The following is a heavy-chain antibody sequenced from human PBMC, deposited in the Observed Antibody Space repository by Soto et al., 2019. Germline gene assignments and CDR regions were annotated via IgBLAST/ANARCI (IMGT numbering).Heavy chain of an antibody. D-gene: IGHD2-8*01. CDR1: GYSVSSNSAA. Sequence: SETLSLTCAISGYSVSSNSAAWNWIMHSPSRGLEWLGRTYYRSKWYNDYAVSVKSRITINPDTSKNQFSLQLNSVTPEDTAVYYCARVRCMLQHGGCALDIWGQGTMGNGS. CDR3: ARVRCMLQHGGCALDI. V-gene: IGHV6-1*01. J-gene: IGHJ3*02. CDR2: TYYRSKWYN.